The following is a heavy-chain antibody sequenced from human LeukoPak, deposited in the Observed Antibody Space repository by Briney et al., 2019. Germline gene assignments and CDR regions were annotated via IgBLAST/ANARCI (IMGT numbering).Heavy chain of an antibody. J-gene: IGHJ4*02. Sequence: PGGSLRLSCAASGFTFSSYWISWVRQAPGKGLEWVANIKQDGREKYYVDSVKGRFTISRGNAKNSLYLQMNSLRAEDTAVYYCARGYNYGTFWGQGTLVTVSS. D-gene: IGHD5-18*01. CDR3: ARGYNYGTF. CDR2: IKQDGREK. V-gene: IGHV3-7*04. CDR1: GFTFSSYW.